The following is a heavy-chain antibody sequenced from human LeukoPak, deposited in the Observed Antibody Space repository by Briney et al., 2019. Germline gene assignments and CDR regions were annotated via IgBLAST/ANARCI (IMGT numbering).Heavy chain of an antibody. J-gene: IGHJ3*01. V-gene: IGHV5-51*01. D-gene: IGHD3-22*01. CDR3: ARPNITSYYDSRGYDAFDV. CDR1: GYRFNAYW. Sequence: GESLKISCKGSGYRFNAYWIAWVRQLPGKGLEWMGIIYPDDSDTRYSPSFQGQVTISADKSVRTAYLQWSSLKASDSAMYYCARPNITSYYDSRGYDAFDVWGQGTMVTVSS. CDR2: IYPDDSDT.